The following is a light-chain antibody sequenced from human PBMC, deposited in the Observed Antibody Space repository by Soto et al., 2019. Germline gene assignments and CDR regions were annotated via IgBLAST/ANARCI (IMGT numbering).Light chain of an antibody. J-gene: IGKJ4*01. CDR3: QQSYSTPLT. Sequence: DIQMTQSPSSLSASVGDRVTITCRASQSISSYLNWYQQKPGKAPKLLIYAASSVQSGVPSRFSGSGSGTDFTLTISRLHPEDFATYYCQQSYSTPLTFGGGTKVEIK. CDR1: QSISSY. CDR2: AAS. V-gene: IGKV1-39*01.